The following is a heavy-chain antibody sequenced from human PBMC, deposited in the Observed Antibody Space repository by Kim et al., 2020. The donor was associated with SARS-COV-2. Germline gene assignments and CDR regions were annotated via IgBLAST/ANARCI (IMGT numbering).Heavy chain of an antibody. J-gene: IGHJ6*01. D-gene: IGHD2-2*01. CDR2: IYYSGST. Sequence: SQTLSLTCTVSGGSISSYYWSWIRQPPGKGLEWIGYIYYSGSTNYNPSLKSRVTISVDTSKNQFSLKLSSVTAADPAVYYCARDMRGSECSSTSCYDGYY. CDR1: GGSISSYY. V-gene: IGHV4-59*12. CDR3: ARDMRGSECSSTSCYDGYY.